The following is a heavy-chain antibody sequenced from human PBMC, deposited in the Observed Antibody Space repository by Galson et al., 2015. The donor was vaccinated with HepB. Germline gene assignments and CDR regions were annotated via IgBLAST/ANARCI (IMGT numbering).Heavy chain of an antibody. CDR3: VGTTPKDY. Sequence: SLRLSCAASGFSFNNAWMNWVRQAPGKGLEWVGRIKSETDGGATDYAAPVKGRFSISRDDSKNTLYLQMNSLKTEDTAVYYCVGTTPKDYWGQGTLVTVSS. D-gene: IGHD7-27*01. CDR1: GFSFNNAW. J-gene: IGHJ4*02. V-gene: IGHV3-15*01. CDR2: IKSETDGGAT.